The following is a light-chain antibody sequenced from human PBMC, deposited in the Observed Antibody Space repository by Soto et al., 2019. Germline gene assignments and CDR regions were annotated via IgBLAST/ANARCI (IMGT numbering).Light chain of an antibody. CDR3: QQYIDWPPYT. V-gene: IGKV3-15*01. J-gene: IGKJ2*01. CDR2: GAS. CDR1: QSVGGD. Sequence: EIVLTQSPATLSVSPGERATLSCRASQSVGGDLAWYQQKPGQAPRLLIYGASTRATGIPGRFSGSGSGTDFTLTISSLQSEDFAVYYCQQYIDWPPYTFGQGTKGDIK.